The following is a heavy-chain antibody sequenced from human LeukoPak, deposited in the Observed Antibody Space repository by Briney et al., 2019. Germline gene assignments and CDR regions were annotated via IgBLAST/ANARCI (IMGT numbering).Heavy chain of an antibody. Sequence: PGGSLRLSCAASGFTFSSYWMHWVRQAPGKGLEWVGRIKSNSEGATTDFAAPVKGRFTISRDDSKNTLYLQMNSLKTEDTAVYYCSTGYFQQGYCSGGNCYLEPWGQGTLVTVSS. CDR2: IKSNSEGATT. J-gene: IGHJ5*02. V-gene: IGHV3-15*01. D-gene: IGHD2-15*01. CDR1: GFTFSSYW. CDR3: STGYFQQGYCSGGNCYLEP.